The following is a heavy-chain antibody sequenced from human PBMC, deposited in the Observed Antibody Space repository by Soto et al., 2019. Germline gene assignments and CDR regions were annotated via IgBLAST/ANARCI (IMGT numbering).Heavy chain of an antibody. Sequence: EVQLLESGGGLVQPGGTLRLSCAASGFTFSRYSMSWVRLAPGKGLEWVSGISGPGTNTYYADSVRGRFTISRDNSKNTLYLQINGLRAEDTALFYCVKGRGATNWIKYYVDYWGLGTLVTVAS. V-gene: IGHV3-23*01. D-gene: IGHD1-1*01. J-gene: IGHJ4*02. CDR3: VKGRGATNWIKYYVDY. CDR1: GFTFSRYS. CDR2: ISGPGTNT.